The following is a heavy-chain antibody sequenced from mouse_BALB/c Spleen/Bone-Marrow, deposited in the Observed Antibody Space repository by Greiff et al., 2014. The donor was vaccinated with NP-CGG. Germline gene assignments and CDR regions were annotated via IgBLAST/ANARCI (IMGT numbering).Heavy chain of an antibody. V-gene: IGHV4-2*02. J-gene: IGHJ2*01. CDR3: ARLGYDGYHDN. Sequence: DVMLVESGGGLVQPGGSLNLACVASGFDFGRYWMSWARQAPGKGLEWIGEINPGSSTINYSPSLKDKFIISRDNAKNTLYLQMSKVRSEDTALYYCARLGYDGYHDNWGQGTTLTVSS. D-gene: IGHD1-2*01. CDR1: GFDFGRYW. CDR2: INPGSSTI.